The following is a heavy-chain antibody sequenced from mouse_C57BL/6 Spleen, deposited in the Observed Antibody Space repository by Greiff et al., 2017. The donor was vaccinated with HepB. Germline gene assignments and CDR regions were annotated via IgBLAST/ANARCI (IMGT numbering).Heavy chain of an antibody. Sequence: QVQLQQSGPELVKPGASVKISCKASGYAFSSSWMNWVKQRPGKGLEWIGRIYPGDGDTNYNGKFKGKATLTADKSSSTAYMQLSSLTSEDSAVYFCAGGNHNYYAMDYWGQGTSVTVSS. CDR3: AGGNHNYYAMDY. J-gene: IGHJ4*01. D-gene: IGHD2-1*01. V-gene: IGHV1-82*01. CDR1: GYAFSSSW. CDR2: IYPGDGDT.